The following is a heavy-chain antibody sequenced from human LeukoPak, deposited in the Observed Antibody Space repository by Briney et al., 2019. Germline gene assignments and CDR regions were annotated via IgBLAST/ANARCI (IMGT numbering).Heavy chain of an antibody. D-gene: IGHD1-26*01. CDR2: IKSDGSST. CDR1: GFTFSRYW. V-gene: IGHV3-74*01. Sequence: PGGSLRLSCAASGFTFSRYWMHWVRQAPGKGLVWVSCIKSDGSSTSIADSAKGRFTISRDNAKNTVYLQMNSLRAEDTAVYYCARDNRSYNFDYWGQGTLVTASS. CDR3: ARDNRSYNFDY. J-gene: IGHJ4*02.